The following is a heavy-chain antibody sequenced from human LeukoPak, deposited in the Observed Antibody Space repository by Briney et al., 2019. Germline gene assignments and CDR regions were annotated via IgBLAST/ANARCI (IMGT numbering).Heavy chain of an antibody. Sequence: GASVKVSCKASGYTFISYGISWVRLAPGQGLEWMGWISGYTGNTNYAQTLQGRVTMTTDKSTNTAYMELRSLRSDDTAVYYCARDGCGRTCSSNIYYFDYWGQGTLVTVSS. V-gene: IGHV1-18*01. D-gene: IGHD2-15*01. CDR2: ISGYTGNT. J-gene: IGHJ4*02. CDR1: GYTFISYG. CDR3: ARDGCGRTCSSNIYYFDY.